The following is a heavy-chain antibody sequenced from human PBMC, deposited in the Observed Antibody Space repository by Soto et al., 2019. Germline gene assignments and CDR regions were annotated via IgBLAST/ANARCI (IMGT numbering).Heavy chain of an antibody. V-gene: IGHV3-30*18. D-gene: IGHD6-19*01. CDR3: AKDSDSSGWNWFDP. CDR1: GFIFRNYG. CDR2: IPNDGSYK. J-gene: IGHJ5*02. Sequence: GGSLRLSCAASGFIFRNYGMHWVRQAPGKGLEWVAVIPNDGSYKYYAESVKGRFTVSRDNSKNTLYLQMNSLRAEDTAVYFCAKDSDSSGWNWFDPWGQGTLVTVS.